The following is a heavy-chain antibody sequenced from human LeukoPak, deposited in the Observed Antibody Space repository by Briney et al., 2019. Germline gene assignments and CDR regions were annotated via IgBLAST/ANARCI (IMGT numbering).Heavy chain of an antibody. CDR3: AREGWFGELLDF. CDR2: MNPNSGNT. V-gene: IGHV1-8*01. J-gene: IGHJ4*02. Sequence: ASVKVSCKASGYTFTSYDINWVRQATGQGLEWMGWMNPNSGNTGYAQKFQGRVTMTRNTSISTAYMELSRLRSDDTAVYYCAREGWFGELLDFWGQGTLVTVSS. D-gene: IGHD3-10*01. CDR1: GYTFTSYD.